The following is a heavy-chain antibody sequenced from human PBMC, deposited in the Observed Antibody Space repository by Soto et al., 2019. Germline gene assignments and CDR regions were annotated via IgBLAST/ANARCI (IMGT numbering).Heavy chain of an antibody. J-gene: IGHJ6*02. CDR2: ISSSSSYT. D-gene: IGHD4-17*01. Sequence: QVQLVESGGGLVKPGGSLRLSCAASGFTFSDYYMSWIRQAPGKGLEWVSYISSSSSYTNYADSVKGRFTISRDNAKNSLYLQMNSLRAEDTAVYYCARAGRDDYGANYYCYGMDVWGQGTTVTVSS. V-gene: IGHV3-11*05. CDR1: GFTFSDYY. CDR3: ARAGRDDYGANYYCYGMDV.